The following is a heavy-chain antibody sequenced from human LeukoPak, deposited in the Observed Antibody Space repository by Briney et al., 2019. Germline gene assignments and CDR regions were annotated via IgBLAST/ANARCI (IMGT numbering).Heavy chain of an antibody. CDR1: GGSISYYY. CDR2: IYYSGST. V-gene: IGHV4-59*12. CDR3: ARGLRAAAALDAFDI. D-gene: IGHD6-13*01. Sequence: PSETLSLTCTVSGGSISYYYWSWIRQPPEKGLEWIGYIYYSGSTYYNPSLKSRVTISVDTSKNQFSLKLSSVTAADTAVYYCARGLRAAAALDAFDIWGQGTMVTVSS. J-gene: IGHJ3*02.